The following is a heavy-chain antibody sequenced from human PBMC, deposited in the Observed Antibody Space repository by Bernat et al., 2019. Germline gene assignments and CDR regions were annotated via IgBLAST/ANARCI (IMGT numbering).Heavy chain of an antibody. CDR2: IKQDGSEK. Sequence: EVQLVESGGGLVQPGGSLRLSCAASGFTFSSYWMSWVRQAPGKGLEWVANIKQDGSEKYYVDSVKGRFTISRDNAKNSLYLQMNSLRAEDTALYYCARFPQWELQKGTPDYWGQGTLVTVSS. CDR1: GFTFSSYW. CDR3: ARFPQWELQKGTPDY. D-gene: IGHD1-26*01. J-gene: IGHJ4*02. V-gene: IGHV3-7*03.